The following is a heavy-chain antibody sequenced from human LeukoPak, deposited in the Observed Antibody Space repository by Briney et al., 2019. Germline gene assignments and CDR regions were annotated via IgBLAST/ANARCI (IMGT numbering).Heavy chain of an antibody. CDR1: GFTFDEYG. J-gene: IGHJ4*02. CDR2: INWNSRDI. CDR3: AREGLHLVSDY. Sequence: GGSLRLSCVGSGFTFDEYGMCWVRQIPGKGLEWLSHINWNSRDIHYATSVRGRFTVSRDNARNSLYLQMNSLRPEYTALYFCAREGLHLVSDYWGQGTLVTVSS. D-gene: IGHD2/OR15-2a*01. V-gene: IGHV3-20*04.